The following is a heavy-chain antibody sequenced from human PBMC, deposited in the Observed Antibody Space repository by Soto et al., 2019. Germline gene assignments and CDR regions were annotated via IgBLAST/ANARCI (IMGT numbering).Heavy chain of an antibody. CDR2: INWNGGSI. CDR1: GFTFDDYA. J-gene: IGHJ1*01. Sequence: PEGSLRLSCAASGFTFDDYAMHWVRQVPGKGLEWVSGINWNGGSIGYGDSVKGRFAISRDNAKNSLHLQMNSLSAEDTAFYYCVKDESINWYSGHFRHWGQGTLVTVSS. V-gene: IGHV3-9*01. D-gene: IGHD6-13*01. CDR3: VKDESINWYSGHFRH.